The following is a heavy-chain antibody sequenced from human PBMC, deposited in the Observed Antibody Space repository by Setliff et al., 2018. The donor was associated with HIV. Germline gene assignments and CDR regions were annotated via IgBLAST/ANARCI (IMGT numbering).Heavy chain of an antibody. CDR3: ARVGYHGSGRYSFDY. CDR2: VYHTGST. D-gene: IGHD3-10*01. V-gene: IGHV4-38-2*02. CDR1: GGSISGYY. Sequence: SETLSLTCTVSGGSISGYYWGWIRQPPGKGLEWIGNVYHTGSTYYNPSLKSRVTISVDTSKNQFSLKLSSVIAAETAVYYCARVGYHGSGRYSFDYWGQGTLVTVSS. J-gene: IGHJ4*02.